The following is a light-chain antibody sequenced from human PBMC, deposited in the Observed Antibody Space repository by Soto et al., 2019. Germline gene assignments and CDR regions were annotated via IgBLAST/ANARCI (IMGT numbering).Light chain of an antibody. J-gene: IGKJ1*01. CDR3: QQYGSSPRT. Sequence: DIVWTQSPGTLSLSPGERAAVCCRASQSVSSNYLAWYQQKPGQAPRLLIYGATNRATGIPDRFSGSGSGTDFTLTISRLEPEDFAVYYCQQYGSSPRTFGQGTKVDIK. CDR2: GAT. V-gene: IGKV3-20*01. CDR1: QSVSSNY.